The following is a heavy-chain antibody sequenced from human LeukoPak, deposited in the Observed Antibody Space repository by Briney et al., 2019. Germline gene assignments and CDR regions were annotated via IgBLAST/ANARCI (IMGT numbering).Heavy chain of an antibody. Sequence: PGRSLRLSCAASGFTFSSYAMHWVRQAPGKGLEWVAVISYDGSNKYYADSVKGRFTISRDNSKNTLYLQMNSLRAEDTAVYYCARDQGRLLEWLMVLDYFDYWGQGTLVTVSS. CDR3: ARDQGRLLEWLMVLDYFDY. CDR2: ISYDGSNK. J-gene: IGHJ4*02. CDR1: GFTFSSYA. V-gene: IGHV3-30-3*01. D-gene: IGHD3-3*01.